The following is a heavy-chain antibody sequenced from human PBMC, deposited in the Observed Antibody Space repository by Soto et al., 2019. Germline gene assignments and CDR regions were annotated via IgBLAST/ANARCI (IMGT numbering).Heavy chain of an antibody. CDR3: ARFNYYDSSGYYYLVFFDY. V-gene: IGHV2-5*02. CDR2: IYWDDDK. Sequence: SGPTLVNPTQTLTLTCTFSGFSLSTSGVGVGWIRQPPGKALEWLALIYWDDDKRYSPSLKSRLTITKDTSKNQVVLTMTNMDPVDTATYYCARFNYYDSSGYYYLVFFDYWGRGTLVTVSS. D-gene: IGHD3-22*01. J-gene: IGHJ4*01. CDR1: GFSLSTSGVG.